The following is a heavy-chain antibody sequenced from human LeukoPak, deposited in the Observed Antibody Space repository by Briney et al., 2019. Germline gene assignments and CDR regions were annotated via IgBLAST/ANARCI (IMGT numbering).Heavy chain of an antibody. Sequence: PSETLSLTCSVSGGSISSCTYSWGWVRQPPGTGLGWIESFSCSGSAYYNPSRRSQFTISVDTSKNQFALKLSSVTAADTAVYYCASGLEMGYYYYMDVWGKGTTVTVSS. CDR3: ASGLEMGYYYYMDV. CDR1: GGSISSCTYS. CDR2: FSCSGSA. D-gene: IGHD2-8*01. V-gene: IGHV4-39*06. J-gene: IGHJ6*03.